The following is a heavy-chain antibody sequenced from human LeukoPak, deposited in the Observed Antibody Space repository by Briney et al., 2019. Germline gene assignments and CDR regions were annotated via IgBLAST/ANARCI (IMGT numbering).Heavy chain of an antibody. J-gene: IGHJ5*02. Sequence: ASVKVSCKASGYTFTGYYMHCVRQAPGQGREWMGWIKPNSGGTNYAQKFQGRVNMTRDTSISTAYMELSRLRYDDTAVYYWARGGVTDYGDYGGDWLDPWGQGTLVTVSS. V-gene: IGHV1-2*02. CDR1: GYTFTGYY. CDR3: ARGGVTDYGDYGGDWLDP. D-gene: IGHD4-17*01. CDR2: IKPNSGGT.